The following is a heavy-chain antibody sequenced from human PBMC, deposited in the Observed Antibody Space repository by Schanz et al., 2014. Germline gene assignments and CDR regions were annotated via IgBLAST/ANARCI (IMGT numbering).Heavy chain of an antibody. CDR1: GFNFNNYD. V-gene: IGHV1-18*04. CDR3: AKSAGRDFWSGYYTRFDY. CDR2: ISAYNGNT. D-gene: IGHD3-3*01. J-gene: IGHJ4*02. Sequence: QVQLVQSGAEVKKPGASVKASCTASGFNFNNYDINWVRQATGQGLGWMGWISAYNGNTKYPQKLQGRGAMSEDTSTSTAYMELSSVISDDTSVYYCAKSAGRDFWSGYYTRFDYWGQGTLVTVSS.